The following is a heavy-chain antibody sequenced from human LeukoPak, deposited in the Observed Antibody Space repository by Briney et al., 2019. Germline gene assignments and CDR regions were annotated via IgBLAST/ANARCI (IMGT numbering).Heavy chain of an antibody. Sequence: GGSLRLSCAVSGFIVSRNDMTWVRQAPGKGLEWVSLLYSDGKTFYADSVKGRFTIARDNSKNTLNLQMNSLRADDTAVYYCARAVAGLYFDYWGQGTLVTVSS. D-gene: IGHD6-19*01. CDR2: LYSDGKT. CDR1: GFIVSRND. J-gene: IGHJ4*02. CDR3: ARAVAGLYFDY. V-gene: IGHV3-53*01.